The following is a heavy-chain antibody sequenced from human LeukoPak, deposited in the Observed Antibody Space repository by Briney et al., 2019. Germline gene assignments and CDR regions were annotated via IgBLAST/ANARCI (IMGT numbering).Heavy chain of an antibody. CDR2: IYPGDSDT. Sequence: GESLKISCKGSGYSFTSYWIGWVRQMPGKGLEWMGIIYPGDSDTRYSPSFQGQVTISADKSISTAYLQWSSLKASDTAMYYCARRGSGHTEWLPCDYWGQGTLVSVSS. CDR1: GYSFTSYW. V-gene: IGHV5-51*01. CDR3: ARRGSGHTEWLPCDY. D-gene: IGHD5-12*01. J-gene: IGHJ4*02.